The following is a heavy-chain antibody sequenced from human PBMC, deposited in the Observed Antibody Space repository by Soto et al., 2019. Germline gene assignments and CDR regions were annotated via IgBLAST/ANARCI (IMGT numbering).Heavy chain of an antibody. CDR1: GYTFTGYY. CDR3: ARVRGIGSSSWYIGAHNAFDI. Sequence: GASVKVSCKASGYTFTGYYMHWVRQAPGQGLEWMGWINPNSGGTNYAQKFQGRVTMTRDTSISTAYMELSRLRSDDTDVYYCARVRGIGSSSWYIGAHNAFDIWGQGTMVTVSS. V-gene: IGHV1-2*02. CDR2: INPNSGGT. D-gene: IGHD6-13*01. J-gene: IGHJ3*02.